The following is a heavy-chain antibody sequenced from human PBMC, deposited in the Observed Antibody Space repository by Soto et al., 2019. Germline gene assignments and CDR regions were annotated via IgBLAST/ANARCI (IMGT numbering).Heavy chain of an antibody. CDR2: ISYDGSNK. D-gene: IGHD6-19*01. CDR3: ARDRYSRGWMGYGYSYGVDV. V-gene: IGHV3-30-3*01. J-gene: IGHJ6*02. Sequence: QVQLVESGGGVVQPGRSLRLSCAASGFTFSSYGVHWVRQAPGKGLEWVAVISYDGSNKHYADSVKGRFTISRDNSKTKLYLQMNSLGAEDTAVYYCARDRYSRGWMGYGYSYGVDVWGQGTTDTVSS. CDR1: GFTFSSYG.